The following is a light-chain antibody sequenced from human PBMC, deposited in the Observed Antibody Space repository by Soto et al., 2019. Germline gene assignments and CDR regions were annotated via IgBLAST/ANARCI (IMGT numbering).Light chain of an antibody. J-gene: IGKJ1*01. V-gene: IGKV3-11*01. CDR2: DAS. CDR1: QSISSY. CDR3: QQLTDWPPHWT. Sequence: FVLIQDPQTLSPALEERATLSCITSQSISSYVAWYQQKPGQAPSPLIYDASSRATGIPARFSGSGSGTDFTLTISSLEPEDCAIYYWQQLTDWPPHWTFGQGTKVDI.